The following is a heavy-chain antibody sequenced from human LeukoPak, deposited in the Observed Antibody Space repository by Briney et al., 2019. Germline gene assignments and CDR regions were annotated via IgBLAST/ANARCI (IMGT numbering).Heavy chain of an antibody. D-gene: IGHD4-23*01. V-gene: IGHV3-7*01. CDR2: IKQDGSEK. J-gene: IGHJ4*02. CDR1: GFTFSSYW. CDR3: ARAVRSYGNSQSPNDY. Sequence: GGSLRLSCAASGFTFSSYWMSWVRQAPGKGLEWVANIKQDGSEKYYVDSVKGRFTISRDNAKNSLYLQMNSLRAEDTAVYYCARAVRSYGNSQSPNDYWGQGTLVTVSS.